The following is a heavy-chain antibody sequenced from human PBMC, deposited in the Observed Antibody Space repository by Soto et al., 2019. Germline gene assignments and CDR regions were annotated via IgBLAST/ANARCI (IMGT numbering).Heavy chain of an antibody. J-gene: IGHJ4*02. V-gene: IGHV4-59*10. D-gene: IGHD6-19*01. Sequence: LSLTCAVSGDSITTNYWSWVRQSGGKGLEWIGRIHASRGANYNPSLKSRLTMSIDTSNNQFSLNLTSVTDADTAVYFCARNAYGWWNSYWGQGIVVTVSS. CDR3: ARNAYGWWNSY. CDR2: IHASRGA. CDR1: GDSITTNY.